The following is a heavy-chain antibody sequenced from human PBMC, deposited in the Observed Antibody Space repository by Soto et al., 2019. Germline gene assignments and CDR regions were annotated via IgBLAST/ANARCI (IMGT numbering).Heavy chain of an antibody. CDR1: GGSISSYY. V-gene: IGHV4-39*01. CDR2: IYYSGST. CDR3: ARSSPHSGYYAPCDY. D-gene: IGHD3-22*01. J-gene: IGHJ4*02. Sequence: SETLSLTCTVSGGSISSYYWGWIRQPPGKGLEWIGSIYYSGSTYYNPSLKSRVTISVDTSKNQFSLKLSSVTAADTAVYYCARSSPHSGYYAPCDYWGQGTLVTVSS.